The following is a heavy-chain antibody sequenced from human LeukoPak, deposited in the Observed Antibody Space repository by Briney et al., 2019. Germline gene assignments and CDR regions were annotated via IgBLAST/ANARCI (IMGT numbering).Heavy chain of an antibody. CDR1: GGSFSGYY. Sequence: KPSETLSLTCAVYGGSFSGYYWSWIRQPPGRGLEWIGEINHSGSTNYNPSLKSRVTISVDTSKNQFSLKLSSVTAADTAVYYCARGASYVVVTAIPLDAFDIWGQGTMVTVSS. CDR3: ARGASYVVVTAIPLDAFDI. CDR2: INHSGST. D-gene: IGHD2-21*02. V-gene: IGHV4-34*01. J-gene: IGHJ3*02.